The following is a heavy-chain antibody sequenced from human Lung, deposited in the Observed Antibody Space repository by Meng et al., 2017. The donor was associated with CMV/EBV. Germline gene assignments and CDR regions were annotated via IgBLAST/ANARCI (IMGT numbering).Heavy chain of an antibody. CDR3: ARDVGYCSDGSCSDY. CDR2: IHNSGST. V-gene: IGHV4-61*01. CDR1: GGSVISGSYY. Sequence: SETLSLXCSVSGGSVISGSYYWSWIRQSPGKGLQWIGYIHNSGSTKYNPSLKSRVTISVDTPKNQFSLRLRFVTAADTAVYYCARDVGYCSDGSCSDYWGQGTXVTVSS. J-gene: IGHJ4*02. D-gene: IGHD2-15*01.